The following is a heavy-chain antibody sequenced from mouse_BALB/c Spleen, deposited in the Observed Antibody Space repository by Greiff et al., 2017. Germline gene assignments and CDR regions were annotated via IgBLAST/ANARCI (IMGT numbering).Heavy chain of an antibody. CDR3: ARGYHGSSWFAY. V-gene: IGHV3-6*02. CDR2: ISYDGSN. J-gene: IGHJ3*01. CDR1: GYSITSCYY. D-gene: IGHD1-1*01. Sequence: EVKLMESGPGLVKPSQSLSLTCSVTGYSITSCYYWNWIRQFPGNKLEWMGYISYDGSNNYNPSLKNRISITRDTSKNQFFLKLNSVTTEDTATYYCARGYHGSSWFAYWGQGTLVTVSA.